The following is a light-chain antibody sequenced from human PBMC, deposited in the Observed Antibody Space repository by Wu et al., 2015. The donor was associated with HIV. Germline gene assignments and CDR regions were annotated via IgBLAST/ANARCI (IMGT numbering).Light chain of an antibody. CDR2: GAS. V-gene: IGKV3-20*01. CDR1: QTISRLF. J-gene: IGKJ1*01. Sequence: EIVLTQSPGTLSLSPGERATLSCRASQTISRLFLSWYQQKPGQAPRLLIYGASNRATGIPDRFSGSGSGTDFTLTIGRLEPEDSAVYYCQQYGSSLTWTFGQGTKVEI. CDR3: QQYGSSLTWT.